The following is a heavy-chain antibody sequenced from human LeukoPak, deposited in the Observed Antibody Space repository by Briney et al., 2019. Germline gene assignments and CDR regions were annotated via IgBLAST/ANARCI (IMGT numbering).Heavy chain of an antibody. D-gene: IGHD6-19*01. CDR2: ISAYNGNT. J-gene: IGHJ4*02. CDR1: GYTFTSYG. Sequence: ASVKVSCKASGYTFTSYGISWVRQAPGQGLEWMGWISAYNGNTNYAQKLQGRVTMTTDTSTSTAYMELRSLRSDDTAVYYCARDNFWQWLVWQDLFDYWGQGTLVTVSS. CDR3: ARDNFWQWLVWQDLFDY. V-gene: IGHV1-18*01.